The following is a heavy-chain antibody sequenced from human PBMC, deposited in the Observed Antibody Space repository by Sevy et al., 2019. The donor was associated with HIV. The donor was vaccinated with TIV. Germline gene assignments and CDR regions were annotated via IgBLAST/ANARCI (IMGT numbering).Heavy chain of an antibody. CDR2: ISYDGSNK. D-gene: IGHD2-15*01. CDR1: GFTFSSYA. Sequence: GGSLRLSCAASGFTFSSYAMHWVRQAPGKGLEGVAVISYDGSNKYYADSLKGRFTIARDNSKNTLYLQMNSLRAEDTAVYYCVGYCSGGSCLQKNWYFDLWGRGTLVTVSS. CDR3: VGYCSGGSCLQKNWYFDL. V-gene: IGHV3-30-3*01. J-gene: IGHJ2*01.